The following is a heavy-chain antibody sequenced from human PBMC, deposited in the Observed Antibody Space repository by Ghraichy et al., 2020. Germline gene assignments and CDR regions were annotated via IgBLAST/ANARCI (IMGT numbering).Heavy chain of an antibody. J-gene: IGHJ2*01. CDR3: ARVPSLLTGYYGEYFDL. CDR1: GGSISSYY. CDR2: IYYSGST. Sequence: SETLSLTCTVSGGSISSYYWSWIRQPPGKGLEWIGYIYYSGSTNYNPSLKSRVTISVDTSKNQFSLKLSSVTAADTAVYYCARVPSLLTGYYGEYFDLWGRGTLVTVSS. D-gene: IGHD3-9*01. V-gene: IGHV4-59*01.